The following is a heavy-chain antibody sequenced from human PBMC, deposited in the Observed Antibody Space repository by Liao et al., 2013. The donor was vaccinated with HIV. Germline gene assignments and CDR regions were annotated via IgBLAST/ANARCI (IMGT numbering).Heavy chain of an antibody. D-gene: IGHD3-10*01. CDR3: ARERGFIDN. V-gene: IGHV4-59*02. Sequence: QGRLQESGPGLVRPSETLSLTCTVSGGAVNPFFWSWIRQPPGKGLEWIGFFYYDGRTSYNPSLNSRVTISVDSAKTHVSLKVTSVTAADTAVYYCARERGFIDNWGQGMPVTVSS. J-gene: IGHJ4*02. CDR1: GGAVNPFF. CDR2: FYYDGRT.